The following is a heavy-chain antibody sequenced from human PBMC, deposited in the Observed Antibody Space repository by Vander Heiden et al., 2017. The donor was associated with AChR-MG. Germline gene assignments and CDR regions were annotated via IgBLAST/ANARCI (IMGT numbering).Heavy chain of an antibody. J-gene: IGHJ4*02. CDR3: ARDQGWLQLRNPDY. CDR2: ASFDGTNK. V-gene: IGHV3-30-3*01. D-gene: IGHD5-12*01. CDR1: GFTFSSYA. Sequence: QVQLVESGGGVVQPGRSLRLSCAASGFTFSSYALHWVRQAPGKGLEWIAVASFDGTNKYYAESVRGRFTISRDNSKNTLYLQMNSLRTDDTAVYYCARDQGWLQLRNPDYWGQGTLVTVSS.